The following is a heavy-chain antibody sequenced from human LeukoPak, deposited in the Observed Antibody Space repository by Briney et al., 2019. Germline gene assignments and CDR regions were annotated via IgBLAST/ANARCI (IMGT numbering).Heavy chain of an antibody. V-gene: IGHV4-61*02. CDR2: IYTSGST. CDR3: ARMGCSGGSCYFDY. CDR1: GGSISSGSYY. J-gene: IGHJ4*02. D-gene: IGHD2-15*01. Sequence: PSETLSLTCTVSGGSISSGSYYWSWIRQPAGKGLEWIGRIYTSGSTNYNPSLKSRVTISVDTSKNQFSLKLSSVTAADAAVYHCARMGCSGGSCYFDYWGQGTLVTVSS.